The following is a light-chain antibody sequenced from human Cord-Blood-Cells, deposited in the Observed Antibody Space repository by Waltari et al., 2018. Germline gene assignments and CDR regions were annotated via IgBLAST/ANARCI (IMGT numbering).Light chain of an antibody. CDR1: SLRSYY. J-gene: IGLJ1*01. V-gene: IGLV3-19*01. CDR3: NARDSSGNQYV. CDR2: GKN. Sequence: SSELTQDPAVSVALGQTVRITCQGDSLRSYYASWYQQKPGQAPVLVIYGKNNRPAGSPDRFSGSSSGNTASLTIPGAQAEDEAYYDGNARDSSGNQYVFGTGTKVTVL.